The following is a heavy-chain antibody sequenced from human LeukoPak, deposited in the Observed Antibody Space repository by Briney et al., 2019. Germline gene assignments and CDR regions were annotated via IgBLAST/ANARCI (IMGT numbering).Heavy chain of an antibody. J-gene: IGHJ4*02. CDR2: IRYDGSNK. CDR1: GFTFSSYG. Sequence: SGGSLRLSCATSGFTFSSYGMHWVRQAPGKGLEWVTFIRYDGSNKYYADSVKGRFTISRDNSKKTLYLQMNSLRAEDTAVYYCARTRGLAARGGFDYWGQGTLVTVSS. V-gene: IGHV3-30*02. D-gene: IGHD6-6*01. CDR3: ARTRGLAARGGFDY.